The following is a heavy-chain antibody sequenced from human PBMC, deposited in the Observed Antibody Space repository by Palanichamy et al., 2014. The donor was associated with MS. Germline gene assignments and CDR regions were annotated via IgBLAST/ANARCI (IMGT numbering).Heavy chain of an antibody. Sequence: QLQLQESGPGLVKPSETLSLTCTVSGGSISSSSYYWGWIRQPPGKGLEWIGSIYYSGSTYYNPSLKSRVTISVDTSKNQFSLKLSSVTAADTAVYYCARQSGDFWSGYYTHFDYWGQGTLVTVSS. CDR1: GGSISSSSYY. V-gene: IGHV4-39*01. D-gene: IGHD3-3*01. CDR2: IYYSGST. CDR3: ARQSGDFWSGYYTHFDY. J-gene: IGHJ4*02.